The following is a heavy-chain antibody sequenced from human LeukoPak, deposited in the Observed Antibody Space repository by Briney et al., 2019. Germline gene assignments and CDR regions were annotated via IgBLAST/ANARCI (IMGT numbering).Heavy chain of an antibody. D-gene: IGHD6-19*01. CDR2: IYYSGST. CDR3: ATNDRQWLARNHDACDI. J-gene: IGHJ3*02. V-gene: IGHV4-39*01. CDR1: GGSISSSSYY. Sequence: PSETLSLTCTVSGGSISSSSYYWGWIRQPPGKGLEWIGSIYYSGSTYYNPSLKSRVTISVDTSKNQFSLKLSSVTAADTAVYYCATNDRQWLARNHDACDIWGQGTMVTVSS.